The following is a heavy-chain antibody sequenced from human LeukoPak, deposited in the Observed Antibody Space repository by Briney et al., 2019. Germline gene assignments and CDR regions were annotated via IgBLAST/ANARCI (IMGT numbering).Heavy chain of an antibody. CDR2: ISGSGGST. CDR1: GFTLSSYA. V-gene: IGHV3-23*01. D-gene: IGHD2-2*01. Sequence: GGSLRPSCAASGFTLSSYAMSWVRQAPGKGLEWVSSISGSGGSTYYADSVKGRFTISRDNSKNTLYLQMNSLRAEDTAVYYCAKRTIPAAPFDYWGQGTLVTVSS. J-gene: IGHJ4*02. CDR3: AKRTIPAAPFDY.